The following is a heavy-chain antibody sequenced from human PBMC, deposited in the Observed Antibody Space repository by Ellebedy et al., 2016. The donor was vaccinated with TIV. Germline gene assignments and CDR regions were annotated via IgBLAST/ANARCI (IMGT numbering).Heavy chain of an antibody. V-gene: IGHV4-34*01. J-gene: IGHJ4*02. CDR2: ISHSGST. Sequence: SETLSLXCAVSGGSFSPYYWSWIRQSPGQGLEWIGEISHSGSTNYNPSLKSRVAMSLDTSKNHFSLKLTSVSAADSAIYYCARGQGWLQPDFWGQGTLVTVSS. D-gene: IGHD5-24*01. CDR1: GGSFSPYY. CDR3: ARGQGWLQPDF.